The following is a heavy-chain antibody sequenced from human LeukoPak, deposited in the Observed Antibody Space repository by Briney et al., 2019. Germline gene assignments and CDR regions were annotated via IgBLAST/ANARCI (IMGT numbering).Heavy chain of an antibody. CDR2: ISYDGSNK. V-gene: IGHV3-30*03. J-gene: IGHJ4*02. Sequence: GGSLRLSCAASGLTFSNYGMHWVRQAPGKGLEWVARISYDGSNKYYGDSVKGRFTISRDNSNNTLYLQMNSLRHEDTAVYYCASRGITWHYLDYWGQGTLVTVSS. CDR1: GLTFSNYG. D-gene: IGHD2-21*01. CDR3: ASRGITWHYLDY.